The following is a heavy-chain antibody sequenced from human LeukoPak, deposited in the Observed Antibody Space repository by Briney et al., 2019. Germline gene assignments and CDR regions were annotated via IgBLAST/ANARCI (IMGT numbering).Heavy chain of an antibody. CDR1: GGSICSGGYY. J-gene: IGHJ4*02. Sequence: SQTLSLTCTVSGGSICSGGYYWSWIRQHPGKGLEWIGYIYYSGSTYYNPSLKSRVTISVDTSKNQFSLKLSSVTAADTAVYYCARVRGGGRATYFDYWGQGTLVTVSS. CDR2: IYYSGST. V-gene: IGHV4-31*03. CDR3: ARVRGGGRATYFDY. D-gene: IGHD1-26*01.